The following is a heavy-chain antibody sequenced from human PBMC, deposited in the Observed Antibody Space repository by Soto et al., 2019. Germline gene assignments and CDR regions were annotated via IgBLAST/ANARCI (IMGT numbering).Heavy chain of an antibody. V-gene: IGHV1-18*01. J-gene: IGHJ6*02. Sequence: QVQLVQSGAEVKKPGASVKVSCKASGYTFTSYGISWVRQAPGQGLEWMGWISAYNGNTNYAQKLQGRVTMTTDTSTRTAYMELRSLRSDDTAVYYCARVPSGYCTNGVCYGIYYYYYGMDVWGQGTTVTVSS. CDR1: GYTFTSYG. CDR3: ARVPSGYCTNGVCYGIYYYYYGMDV. D-gene: IGHD2-8*01. CDR2: ISAYNGNT.